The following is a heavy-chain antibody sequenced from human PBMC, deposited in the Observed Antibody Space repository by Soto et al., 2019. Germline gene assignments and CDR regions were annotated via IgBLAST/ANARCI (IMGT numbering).Heavy chain of an antibody. CDR2: IIPIVETP. Sequence: SVKVSCKASGGTFNSYDVNWVRQAPGQGLEWMGGIIPIVETPKYAQKFQGRVTITADESTNTVYMELSSLRSEDTAMYYCARLSRPNYYDTSGFFKDNWFDPWGQGTLVTVSS. CDR1: GGTFNSYD. J-gene: IGHJ5*02. V-gene: IGHV1-69*13. CDR3: ARLSRPNYYDTSGFFKDNWFDP. D-gene: IGHD3-22*01.